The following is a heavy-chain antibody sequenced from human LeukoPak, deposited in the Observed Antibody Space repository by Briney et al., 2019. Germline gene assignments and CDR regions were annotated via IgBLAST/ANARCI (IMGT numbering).Heavy chain of an antibody. Sequence: SETLSLTCTVSGDSISSYYWSWIRQPPGKGLEWIGYIYYSGSTNYNPSLKSRVTISVDMSKNQFSLKLSSVTAADTAVYYCARRGYSRTRWYYYGMDVWGQGTTVTVSS. J-gene: IGHJ6*02. CDR1: GDSISSYY. CDR2: IYYSGST. CDR3: ARRGYSRTRWYYYGMDV. D-gene: IGHD5-18*01. V-gene: IGHV4-59*12.